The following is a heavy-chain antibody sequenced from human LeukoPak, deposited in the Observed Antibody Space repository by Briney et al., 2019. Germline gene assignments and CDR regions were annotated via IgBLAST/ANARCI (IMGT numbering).Heavy chain of an antibody. D-gene: IGHD3-22*01. V-gene: IGHV3-66*01. Sequence: GGSLRLSCAASGFTVSSNYMSWVRQAPWKGLEWVSVIYSGGSTYYADSVKGRFTISRDNSKNTLYLQMNSLRAEDTAVYYCARALCYYDSSGYYRCRGYYFDYWGQGTLVTVSS. CDR2: IYSGGST. CDR3: ARALCYYDSSGYYRCRGYYFDY. CDR1: GFTVSSNY. J-gene: IGHJ4*02.